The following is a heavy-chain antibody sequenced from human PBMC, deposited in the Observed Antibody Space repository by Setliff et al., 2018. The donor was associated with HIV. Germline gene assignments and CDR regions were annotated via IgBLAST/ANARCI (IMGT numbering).Heavy chain of an antibody. V-gene: IGHV1-69*06. J-gene: IGHJ4*02. CDR3: ARGGDYDSSGYYVT. CDR2: IIPIFGTT. D-gene: IGHD3-22*01. CDR1: GGTFSSYA. Sequence: SVKVSCKASGGTFSSYAISWVRQAPGQGLEWMGGIIPIFGTTNYAQKFQGRVTITADKSTSTSYMHLSSLRAEDTAVYFCARGGDYDSSGYYVTWGQGSLVTVSS.